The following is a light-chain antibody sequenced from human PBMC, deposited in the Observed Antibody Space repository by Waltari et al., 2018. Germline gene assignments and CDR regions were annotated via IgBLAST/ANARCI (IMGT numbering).Light chain of an antibody. CDR2: EAS. J-gene: IGLJ3*02. Sequence: QSALPQPASVSGSPGQSITIPCTGTSSDVGSYNLVSWYQQHPGKAPKLMIYEASKRPSGVSNRFSGSKSGNTASLTISGLQAEDEADYYCSSYTSSSTLVFGGGTKLTVL. CDR3: SSYTSSSTLV. V-gene: IGLV2-23*01. CDR1: SSDVGSYNL.